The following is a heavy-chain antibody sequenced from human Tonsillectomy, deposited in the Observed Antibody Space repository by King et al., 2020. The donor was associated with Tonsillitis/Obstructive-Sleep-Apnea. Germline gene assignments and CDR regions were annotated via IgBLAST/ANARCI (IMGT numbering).Heavy chain of an antibody. D-gene: IGHD6-6*01. CDR2: ISGSGGST. CDR1: GFIFSNYA. CDR3: ARDRGDWGTAVRPDY. J-gene: IGHJ4*02. Sequence: VQLVESGGGLVQPGGSLRLSCAVSGFIFSNYALTWVRQAPGKGLEWVSSISGSGGSTYYVDSVKGRFTISRDNSKNTLYLQVNSLRAEDTAEYYCARDRGDWGTAVRPDYWGQGTLVTVSS. V-gene: IGHV3-23*04.